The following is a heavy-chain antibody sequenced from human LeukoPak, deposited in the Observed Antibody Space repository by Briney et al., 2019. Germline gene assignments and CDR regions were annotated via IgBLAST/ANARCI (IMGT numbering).Heavy chain of an antibody. D-gene: IGHD4-17*01. J-gene: IGHJ6*02. Sequence: ASVKVSCKASGYTFTCYYMHWVRQAPGQGLEWMGWINPNSGGTNYAQKFQGRVTMTRDTSISTAYMELSRLRSDDTAVYYCARVSTVTHLTGYYYGMDVWGQGTTVTVSS. V-gene: IGHV1-2*02. CDR2: INPNSGGT. CDR1: GYTFTCYY. CDR3: ARVSTVTHLTGYYYGMDV.